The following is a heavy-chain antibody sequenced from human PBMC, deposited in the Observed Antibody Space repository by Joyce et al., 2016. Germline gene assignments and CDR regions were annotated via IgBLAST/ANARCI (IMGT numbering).Heavy chain of an antibody. CDR3: AREGGGRRTWFDP. Sequence: EEQLVESGGGLVQPGGSLRLSCVASGFIFSDYWMHWLRQSPGKGPVWVSRIKVDGSGTAYADSVKGRFTISRDNAKSMLYLQMNSLRVEDTGVYYCAREGGGRRTWFDPWGQGILVTVAS. CDR2: IKVDGSGT. CDR1: GFIFSDYW. J-gene: IGHJ5*02. V-gene: IGHV3-74*03. D-gene: IGHD2-15*01.